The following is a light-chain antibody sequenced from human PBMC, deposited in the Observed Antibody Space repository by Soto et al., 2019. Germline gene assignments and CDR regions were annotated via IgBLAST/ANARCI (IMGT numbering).Light chain of an antibody. CDR1: QSVSSSY. Sequence: EIVLTQSPGTLSLSPGERATLSCRASQSVSSSYLAWYQQKPGQAPTLLIYGASSRATGIPDRFSGSGSGTDFTLTISSLEPEDFAVYYCQQYGSPWTFGQGTKVEIK. V-gene: IGKV3-20*01. CDR3: QQYGSPWT. CDR2: GAS. J-gene: IGKJ1*01.